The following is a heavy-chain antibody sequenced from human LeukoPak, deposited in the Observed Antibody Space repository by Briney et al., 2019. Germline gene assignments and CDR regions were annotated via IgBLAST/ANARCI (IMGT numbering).Heavy chain of an antibody. V-gene: IGHV3-30*02. CDR2: IRYDGSNK. D-gene: IGHD5-18*01. CDR3: ARADKAMAMRLDY. Sequence: GGSLRLSCAASGFTFSSYGMYWVRQAPGKGLEWVAFIRYDGSNKYYADSVKGRFTVSRDNSKNTLYLQMKSLRAEDKAVYYCARADKAMAMRLDYWGQGTLVTVSS. J-gene: IGHJ4*02. CDR1: GFTFSSYG.